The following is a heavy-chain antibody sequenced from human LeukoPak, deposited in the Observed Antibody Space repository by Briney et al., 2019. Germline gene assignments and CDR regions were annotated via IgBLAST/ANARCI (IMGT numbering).Heavy chain of an antibody. Sequence: ASVKVSCKASGGTFSSYAISWVRQAPGQGLEWMGRIIPILGIANYAQKFQGRVTITADKSTSTAYMELSSLRFEDTAVYYCARDGEYSGYDYYYYYGMDVWGQGTTVTVSS. CDR3: ARDGEYSGYDYYYYYGMDV. D-gene: IGHD5-12*01. V-gene: IGHV1-69*04. CDR1: GGTFSSYA. J-gene: IGHJ6*02. CDR2: IIPILGIA.